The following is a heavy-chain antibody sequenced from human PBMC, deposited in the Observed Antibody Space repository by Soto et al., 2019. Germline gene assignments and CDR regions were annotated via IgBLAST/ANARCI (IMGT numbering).Heavy chain of an antibody. J-gene: IGHJ6*02. D-gene: IGHD2-2*01. CDR3: AVDIVVVPAAIPRDYYYGMDV. CDR1: GGTFSSYA. Sequence: QVQLVQSGAEVKKPGSSVKVSCKASGGTFSSYAISWVRQAPGQGLEWMGGIIPIFGTANYAQKFQGRVTITADESTSTAYMELSSLRSEDTAVYYCAVDIVVVPAAIPRDYYYGMDVWGQGTTVTVSS. V-gene: IGHV1-69*01. CDR2: IIPIFGTA.